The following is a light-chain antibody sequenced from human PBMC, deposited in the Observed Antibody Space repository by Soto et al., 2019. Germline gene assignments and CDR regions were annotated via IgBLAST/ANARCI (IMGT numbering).Light chain of an antibody. CDR1: QSVSSY. J-gene: IGKJ5*01. Sequence: EIVLTQYPGNRSVSAGQRATLSCRASQSVSSYLAWYQQKPGQAPRLLIYDTSNRATAIPARFSGSVSGTDGTLTISSLDSDDVAVYFCQQRSNWTITFGQGTRLEIK. V-gene: IGKV3-11*01. CDR3: QQRSNWTIT. CDR2: DTS.